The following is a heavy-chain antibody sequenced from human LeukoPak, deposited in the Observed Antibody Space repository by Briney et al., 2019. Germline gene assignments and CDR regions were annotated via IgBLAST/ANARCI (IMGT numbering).Heavy chain of an antibody. CDR3: AREVLRGVIIYYFDY. Sequence: GASVTVSCTASGGTFSSYAISWVRQAPGQGLEWMGGIIPIFGTANYAQKFQGRVTITADESTSTAYMELSSLRSEDTAVYYCAREVLRGVIIYYFDYWGQGTLVTVSS. CDR1: GGTFSSYA. D-gene: IGHD3-10*01. V-gene: IGHV1-69*13. CDR2: IIPIFGTA. J-gene: IGHJ4*02.